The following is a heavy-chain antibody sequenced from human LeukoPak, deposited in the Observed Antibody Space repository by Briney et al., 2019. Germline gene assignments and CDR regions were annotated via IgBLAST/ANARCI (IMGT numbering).Heavy chain of an antibody. Sequence: GGSLRLSCAASGFIFSSYWMYWVRQAPGQGLVWVSRIDSDGSRTNYADSVKGRFTISRDNAKNSLYLQMKSLRAEDTAVYYCARLNWNYLYYYYGMDVWGQGTTVTVSS. CDR1: GFIFSSYW. CDR2: IDSDGSRT. V-gene: IGHV3-74*01. J-gene: IGHJ6*02. D-gene: IGHD1-7*01. CDR3: ARLNWNYLYYYYGMDV.